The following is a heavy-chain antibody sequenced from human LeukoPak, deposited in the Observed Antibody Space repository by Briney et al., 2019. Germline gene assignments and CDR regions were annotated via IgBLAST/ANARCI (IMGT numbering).Heavy chain of an antibody. CDR2: ISHSGST. D-gene: IGHD3-22*01. CDR3: ARDGYYYDSSGLFDP. Sequence: KASETLSLTCTVSGYSISSGYYWGWIRQPPGKGLEWIGSISHSGSTYYKPSLKSRVTISVDTSKNQFSLKLRSVTAADTAVYYCARDGYYYDSSGLFDPWGQGTPVTVSS. J-gene: IGHJ5*02. CDR1: GYSISSGYY. V-gene: IGHV4-38-2*02.